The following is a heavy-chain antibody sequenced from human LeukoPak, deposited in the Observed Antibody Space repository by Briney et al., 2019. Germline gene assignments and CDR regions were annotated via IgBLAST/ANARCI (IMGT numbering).Heavy chain of an antibody. CDR3: ARDWRYCTNGVCYRPTFLFDY. CDR1: GFTFSSYG. D-gene: IGHD2-8*01. Sequence: GGSLRLSCAASGFTFSSYGMHWVRQAQAPGQERVAFIRYDWSNKYYADSVKSRFTISRDNSKNKLYLQMNSLRAEDTAVYYCARDWRYCTNGVCYRPTFLFDYWGQGTLVTVSS. CDR2: IRYDWSNK. V-gene: IGHV3-30*02. J-gene: IGHJ4*02.